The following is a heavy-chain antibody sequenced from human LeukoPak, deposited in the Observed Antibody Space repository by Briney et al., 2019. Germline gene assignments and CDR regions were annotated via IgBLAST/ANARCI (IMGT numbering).Heavy chain of an antibody. J-gene: IGHJ4*02. D-gene: IGHD3-10*01. Sequence: PGGSLRLSCAASGFTFSSYSMNWVRQAPGKGLEWVSSISSSSSYIYYADSVKGRFTISRDNSKNTLYLQMNSLRAEDTAVYYCASHLWFGELLPLQYWGQGTLVTVSS. V-gene: IGHV3-21*04. CDR3: ASHLWFGELLPLQY. CDR2: ISSSSSYI. CDR1: GFTFSSYS.